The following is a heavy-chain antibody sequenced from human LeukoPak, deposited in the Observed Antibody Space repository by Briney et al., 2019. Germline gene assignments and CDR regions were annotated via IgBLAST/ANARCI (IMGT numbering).Heavy chain of an antibody. CDR2: IIPILGIA. D-gene: IGHD3-22*01. CDR3: ARDPYYYDSSGYYYSDHYYYYGMDV. V-gene: IGHV1-69*04. J-gene: IGHJ6*02. CDR1: GGTFSSYA. Sequence: ASVKVSCKASGGTFSSYAISWVRQAPGQGLEWMGRIIPILGIANYAQKFQGRATITADKSTSTAYMELSSLRSEDTAVYYCARDPYYYDSSGYYYSDHYYYYGMDVWGQGTTVTVSS.